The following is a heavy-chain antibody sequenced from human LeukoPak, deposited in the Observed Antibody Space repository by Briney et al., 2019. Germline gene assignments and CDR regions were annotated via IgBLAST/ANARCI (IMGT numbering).Heavy chain of an antibody. D-gene: IGHD3-16*02. J-gene: IGHJ4*02. V-gene: IGHV3-30*04. CDR2: ISYDGSNK. Sequence: GRSLRLSCAASGFTFSSYAMHWVRQAPGKGLEWVAVISYDGSNKYYADSVKSRFTISRDNSKNTLYLQMNSLRAEDTAVYYCASLLNYDYVWGSYRRHFDYWGQGTLVTVSS. CDR1: GFTFSSYA. CDR3: ASLLNYDYVWGSYRRHFDY.